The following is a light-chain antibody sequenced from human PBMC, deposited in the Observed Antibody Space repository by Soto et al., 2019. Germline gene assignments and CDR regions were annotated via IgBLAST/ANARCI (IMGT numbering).Light chain of an antibody. V-gene: IGKV3-15*01. CDR1: QSVRSN. CDR3: QQYNGYGR. CDR2: GAT. J-gene: IGKJ1*01. Sequence: EILMTQSPATLSVSPGERATLSCRASQSVRSNLAWYQQKPGQAPRLLIFGATTRATGMPARFSGSGSGTEFTLTISSLQSEDFAVYYCQQYNGYGRFGQGTKVEIK.